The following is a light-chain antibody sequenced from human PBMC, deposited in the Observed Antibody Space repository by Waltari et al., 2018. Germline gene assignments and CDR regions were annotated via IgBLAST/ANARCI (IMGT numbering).Light chain of an antibody. CDR2: AAS. V-gene: IGKV1-39*01. J-gene: IGKJ2*01. Sequence: DIQMTQSPSSLSASVGDRVTITCRASQSISSYLNWYQQKPGKAPKLLIYAASSLQGGVPSRFSGSGSGTDFTLTISSLHPEDFATYYCQQSYSTPYTFGQGTKLEIK. CDR1: QSISSY. CDR3: QQSYSTPYT.